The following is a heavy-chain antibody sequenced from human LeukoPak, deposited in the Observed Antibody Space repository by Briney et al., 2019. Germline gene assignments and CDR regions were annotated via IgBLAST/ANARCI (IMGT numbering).Heavy chain of an antibody. D-gene: IGHD2-2*01. Sequence: SETLSLTCTVSGGSISDYYWSWIRQPPGKGLEWIGYISYSGSTNYNPSLKSRVTISVDTSRNQFSLKLSSVTAADTAVYYCARSQDCSSTSCYPGHFDYWGQGTLVTVSS. CDR2: ISYSGST. CDR1: GGSISDYY. V-gene: IGHV4-59*01. CDR3: ARSQDCSSTSCYPGHFDY. J-gene: IGHJ4*02.